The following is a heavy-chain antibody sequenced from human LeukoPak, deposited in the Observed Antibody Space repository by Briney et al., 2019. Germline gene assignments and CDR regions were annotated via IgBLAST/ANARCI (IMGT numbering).Heavy chain of an antibody. CDR1: GFTFTSYA. CDR3: AKRSVAGTGYYFDC. Sequence: GGSLRLSCAASGFTFTSYAMSWVRQAPGKGLEWVSAISGSGGSTYYADSVKGRFTISRDNSKNTLYLQMNSLRAEDTAVYYRAKRSVAGTGYYFDCWGQGTLVTVSS. D-gene: IGHD6-19*01. CDR2: ISGSGGST. J-gene: IGHJ4*02. V-gene: IGHV3-23*01.